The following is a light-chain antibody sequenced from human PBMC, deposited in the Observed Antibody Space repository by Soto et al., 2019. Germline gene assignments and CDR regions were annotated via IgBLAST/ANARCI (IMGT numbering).Light chain of an antibody. Sequence: QSALTQPPSASGSLGQSVTISCTGISSDVTGYSYVSWYQQHPGKAPKLLIFDITKRPSGVPDRFSGSTSGNTASLTVSGLQAEDAADYYCGSFAFVGDNIMVFGGGTKLTVL. CDR3: GSFAFVGDNIMV. J-gene: IGLJ3*02. CDR1: SSDVTGYSY. CDR2: DIT. V-gene: IGLV2-8*01.